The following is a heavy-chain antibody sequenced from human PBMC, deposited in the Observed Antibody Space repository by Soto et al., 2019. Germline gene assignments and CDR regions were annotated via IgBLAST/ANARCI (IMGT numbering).Heavy chain of an antibody. V-gene: IGHV3-73*01. CDR3: TRRYSSSLYGMDV. CDR2: IRSKANSYAT. Sequence: WGSLRLSCAASGFTFSGSAMHWVRQASGKGLEWVGRIRSKANSYATAYAASVKGRFTISRDDSKNTAYLQMNSLKTEDTAVYYCTRRYSSSLYGMDVWGQGTTVTVSS. D-gene: IGHD6-13*01. J-gene: IGHJ6*02. CDR1: GFTFSGSA.